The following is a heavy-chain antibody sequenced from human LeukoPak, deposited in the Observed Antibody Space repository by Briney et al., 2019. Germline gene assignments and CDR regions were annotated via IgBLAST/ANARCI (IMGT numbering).Heavy chain of an antibody. D-gene: IGHD3-22*01. CDR1: GFTFSRYA. CDR2: ISGSGDRT. Sequence: GGSLRLSCAASGFTFSRYAMSWVRQAPGKGLEWVSGISGSGDRTYYADSVKGRFTISRDKSKNTLYLQMNSLRAEDTAVYYCAKSYFYYDSSGYYLENGFDYWGQGTLVTVSS. CDR3: AKSYFYYDSSGYYLENGFDY. V-gene: IGHV3-23*01. J-gene: IGHJ4*02.